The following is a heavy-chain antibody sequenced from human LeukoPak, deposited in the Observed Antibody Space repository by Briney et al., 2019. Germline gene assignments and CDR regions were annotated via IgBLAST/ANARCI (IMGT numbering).Heavy chain of an antibody. Sequence: GGSLRLSCAVSGFTVSSNYMNWVRQARGKGLESVSIIYSGGTTDYADSVKGRFTISRDNAKNTLYLQMSSRRAEDTAVYYCARDIGYSAHKEGYWGQGTLVTVSS. D-gene: IGHD5-12*01. CDR2: IYSGGTT. CDR1: GFTVSSNY. J-gene: IGHJ4*02. V-gene: IGHV3-53*01. CDR3: ARDIGYSAHKEGY.